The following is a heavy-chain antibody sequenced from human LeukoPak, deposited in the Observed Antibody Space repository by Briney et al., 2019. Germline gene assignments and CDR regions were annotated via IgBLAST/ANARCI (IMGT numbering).Heavy chain of an antibody. CDR2: INHSGST. Sequence: SETLSLTCTVSGGSISSYYWSWIRQPPGKGLEWIGEINHSGSTNYKPSVKSRVTISVDTSKNQFSLKLSSVTAVDTAVYYCARRGPRRYYFDYWGQGTLVTVSS. D-gene: IGHD2-21*01. J-gene: IGHJ4*02. CDR1: GGSISSYY. CDR3: ARRGPRRYYFDY. V-gene: IGHV4-34*01.